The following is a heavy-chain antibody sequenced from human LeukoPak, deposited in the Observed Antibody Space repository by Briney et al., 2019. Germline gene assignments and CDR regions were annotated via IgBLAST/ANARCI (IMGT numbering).Heavy chain of an antibody. CDR3: AKALGTVGATATFDY. V-gene: IGHV3-23*01. J-gene: IGHJ4*02. D-gene: IGHD1-26*01. CDR2: IYSSGGNT. Sequence: PAGSLRLSCATSGFSISTYSRTWVRQPPGRGLEWVSAIYSSGGNTYYADSVKGRFTISRDNSRNTLYLQMNSLRGGDTAVYYCAKALGTVGATATFDYWGQGTLVTVSS. CDR1: GFSISTYS.